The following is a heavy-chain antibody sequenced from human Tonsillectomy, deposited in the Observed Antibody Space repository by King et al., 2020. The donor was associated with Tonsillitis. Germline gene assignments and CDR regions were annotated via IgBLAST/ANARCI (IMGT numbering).Heavy chain of an antibody. CDR1: GFTFSSYA. D-gene: IGHD3-22*01. V-gene: IGHV3-23*04. CDR3: AIDLYSSAADY. Sequence: VQLVESGGGLVQPGGSLRLSCAASGFTFSSYAMTWVRQAPGKGLEWVSSISGSGGSTYYADSVKGRFTISRDNSYHTLFLQMNSLRVDDTAVYYCAIDLYSSAADYWGQGTLVTVSS. J-gene: IGHJ4*02. CDR2: ISGSGGST.